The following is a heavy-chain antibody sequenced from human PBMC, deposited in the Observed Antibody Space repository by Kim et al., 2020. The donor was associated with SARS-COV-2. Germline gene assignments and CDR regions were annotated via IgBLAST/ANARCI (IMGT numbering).Heavy chain of an antibody. V-gene: IGHV3-23*01. Sequence: YYGDAVKGRFTISRDNSKNTLYLQMNSLRAEDTAVYYCAKDLSFVCYFDYWGQGTLVTVSS. CDR3: AKDLSFVCYFDY. D-gene: IGHD1-26*01. J-gene: IGHJ4*02.